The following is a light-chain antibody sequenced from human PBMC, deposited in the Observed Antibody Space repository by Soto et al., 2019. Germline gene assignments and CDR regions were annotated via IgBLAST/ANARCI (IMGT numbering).Light chain of an antibody. CDR3: QQCYSTTWT. J-gene: IGKJ1*01. CDR2: AAS. CDR1: QGISTY. V-gene: IGKV1-39*01. Sequence: DIQMTQSPSSLSASVGDRVTITCRASQGISTYLNWYQQKPGQAPKLLIYAASSLQSGVPSRFSGSESETDFTLTISSLQPEDFANYPCQQCYSTTWTFGQGTKV.